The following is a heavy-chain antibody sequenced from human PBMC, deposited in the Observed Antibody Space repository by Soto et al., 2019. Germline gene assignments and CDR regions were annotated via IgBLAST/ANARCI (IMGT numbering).Heavy chain of an antibody. D-gene: IGHD6-19*01. CDR1: GFTFSRVW. J-gene: IGHJ4*02. V-gene: IGHV3-30*03. CDR3: GKVGWQWVVTSDFNY. CDR2: VSHDGRDT. Sequence: RGSLRLSCAASGFTFSRVWMSWVRQAPGKGLEWAAVVSHDGRDTHYADSVKGRFTISRDSSKNTVSLEMTSLRAEDTAVYYCGKVGWQWVVTSDFNYWGQVDLVTVSS.